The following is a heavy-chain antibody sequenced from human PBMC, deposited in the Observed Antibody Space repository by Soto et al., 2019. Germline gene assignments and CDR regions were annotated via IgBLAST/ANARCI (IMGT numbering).Heavy chain of an antibody. CDR2: IYYSGST. D-gene: IGHD3-22*01. V-gene: IGHV4-61*08. CDR3: ARRRTYYYDSSGTPFDY. CDR1: GFSVSTSGMC. Sequence: SGPTLVNPTQTLTLTCTFSGFSVSTSGMCVSWIRHPPGKGLECIGYIYYSGSTNYNPSLXSRVTISVDTAKNQFSLKMSSVTAADTAVYYCARRRTYYYDSSGTPFDYWGQGPLVNVSS. J-gene: IGHJ4*02.